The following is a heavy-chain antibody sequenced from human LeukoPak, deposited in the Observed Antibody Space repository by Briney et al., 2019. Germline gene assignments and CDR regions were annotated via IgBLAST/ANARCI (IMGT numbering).Heavy chain of an antibody. CDR3: ARAYLYYVFDY. J-gene: IGHJ4*02. Sequence: GGSLRLSCAASGFTFSSYSMNWVRQAPGKGLEWVSSISSSSSYIYCADSVKGRFTISRDNAKNSLYLQMNSLRAEDTAVYYCARAYLYYVFDYWGQGTLVTVSS. CDR2: ISSSSSYI. CDR1: GFTFSSYS. V-gene: IGHV3-21*01. D-gene: IGHD3-16*01.